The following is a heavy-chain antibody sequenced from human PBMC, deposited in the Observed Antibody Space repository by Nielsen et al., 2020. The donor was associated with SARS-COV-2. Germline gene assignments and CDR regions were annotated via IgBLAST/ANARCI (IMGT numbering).Heavy chain of an antibody. CDR3: ARHGTYYDFWSGYFDAFDI. V-gene: IGHV4-59*08. CDR2: IYYSGST. J-gene: IGHJ3*02. Sequence: PGKGLEWIGYIYYSGSTNYNPSLKSRVTISVDTSKNQFSLKLSSVTAADTAVYYCARHGTYYDFWSGYFDAFDIWGQGTMVTVSS. D-gene: IGHD3-3*01.